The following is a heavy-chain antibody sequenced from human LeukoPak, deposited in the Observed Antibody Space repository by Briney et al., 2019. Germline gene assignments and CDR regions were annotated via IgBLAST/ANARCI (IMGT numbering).Heavy chain of an antibody. CDR3: ARGGVNPVDH. Sequence: GGSLRLSCAASGFTFSSFWMHWVRQAPGKWLVWVSDMNEDGTTTRYADSVKGRFTISRDNAKNTLYLQINNLRAEDTAVYFCARGGVNPVDHWGQGTLVTVSS. CDR2: MNEDGTTT. CDR1: GFTFSSFW. J-gene: IGHJ4*02. D-gene: IGHD1-14*01. V-gene: IGHV3-74*01.